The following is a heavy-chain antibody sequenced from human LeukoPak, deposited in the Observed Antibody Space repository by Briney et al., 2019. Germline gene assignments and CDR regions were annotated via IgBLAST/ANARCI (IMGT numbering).Heavy chain of an antibody. V-gene: IGHV3-66*01. J-gene: IGHJ4*02. Sequence: GGSLRLSCAASGITFSSYAMSWVRQAPGKGLEWVSVIYSGGSTYYADSVKGRFTISRDNSKNTLYLQMNSLRAEDTAVYYCARAVFGELTFDYWGQGTLVTVSS. D-gene: IGHD3-10*02. CDR3: ARAVFGELTFDY. CDR1: GITFSSYA. CDR2: IYSGGST.